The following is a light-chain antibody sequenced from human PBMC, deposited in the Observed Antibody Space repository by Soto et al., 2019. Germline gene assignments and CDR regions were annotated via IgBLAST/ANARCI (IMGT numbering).Light chain of an antibody. CDR1: QSVSSN. CDR2: GAS. J-gene: IGKJ4*01. Sequence: EIVMTQSPATLSVSPGERATLSCRARQSVSSNLAWYQQKPGQAPRLLIYGASTRATGIPARFSGSGSGTDFTLTIIRLQSEDFAVYYCKQYNNCPPLTFGGGTQGESK. V-gene: IGKV3-15*01. CDR3: KQYNNCPPLT.